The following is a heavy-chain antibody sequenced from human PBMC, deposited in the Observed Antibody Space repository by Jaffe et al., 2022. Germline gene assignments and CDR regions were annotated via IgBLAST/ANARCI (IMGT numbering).Heavy chain of an antibody. V-gene: IGHV4-34*01. CDR2: INHSGST. Sequence: QVQLQQWGAGLLKPSETLSLTCAVYGGSFSGYYWSWIRQPPGKGLEWIGEINHSGSTNYNPSLKSRVTISVDTSKNQFSLKLSSVTAADTAVYYCARGVLLGTAYYYMDVWGKGTTVTVSS. CDR1: GGSFSGYY. J-gene: IGHJ6*03. CDR3: ARGVLLGTAYYYMDV. D-gene: IGHD7-27*01.